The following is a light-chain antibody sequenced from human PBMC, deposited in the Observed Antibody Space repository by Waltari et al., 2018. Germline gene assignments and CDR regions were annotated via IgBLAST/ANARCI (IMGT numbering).Light chain of an antibody. CDR2: EAT. Sequence: QSALTQPASVSGSPGQSITISCTGTSSDIGDYNLVSWYQHHPGKPPQLIIYEATKRPSGISDRFSASKSANTASPTISGLQPEDEADYFCTSYADSDTWVFGGGTRLTVL. CDR1: SSDIGDYNL. V-gene: IGLV2-23*01. CDR3: TSYADSDTWV. J-gene: IGLJ3*02.